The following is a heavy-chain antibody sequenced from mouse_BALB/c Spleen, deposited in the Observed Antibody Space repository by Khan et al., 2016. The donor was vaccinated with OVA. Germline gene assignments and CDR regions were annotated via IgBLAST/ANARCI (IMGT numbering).Heavy chain of an antibody. J-gene: IGHJ3*01. V-gene: IGHV1S81*02. Sequence: QIQLVQSGAELVKPGASVKLSCKAPGYTFSSYYMYWVKQRPGQGLEWIGGINPTNGGTNFNEKFKTKATLTVDKSSSTAYMQLSSLTSEDSAVYYCTRSGYANPFAYWGQGTLVTVSA. D-gene: IGHD2-10*02. CDR2: INPTNGGT. CDR3: TRSGYANPFAY. CDR1: GYTFSSYY.